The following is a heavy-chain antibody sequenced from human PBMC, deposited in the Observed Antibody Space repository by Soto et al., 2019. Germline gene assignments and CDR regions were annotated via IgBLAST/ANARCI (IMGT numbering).Heavy chain of an antibody. D-gene: IGHD3-3*01. CDR1: GGSISSGDDY. V-gene: IGHV4-31*03. CDR3: ARWWSGSRQGFDP. Sequence: QVQLQESGPGLVKPSQTLSLTCTVSGGSISSGDDYWSRIRQHSGTGLEWIGYIYYSGSTYYNPSLKSRVTISVDTSKNQFSLKLSSVTAADTAVYYCARWWSGSRQGFDPWGQGTLVTVSS. CDR2: IYYSGST. J-gene: IGHJ5*02.